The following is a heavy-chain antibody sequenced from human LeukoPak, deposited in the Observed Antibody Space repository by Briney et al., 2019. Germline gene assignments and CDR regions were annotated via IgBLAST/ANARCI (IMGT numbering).Heavy chain of an antibody. CDR2: ITSPVGRI. CDR3: ATDGRSSGWYGFNY. V-gene: IGHV3-21*01. D-gene: IGHD6-19*01. Sequence: GGSLRLSCAASGFTFSTYSMNWVRQAPGKGLEWVSSITSPVGRIYYADSLRGRITISRDNARSTLYLQMNSLRAEDTAVYYCATDGRSSGWYGFNYWGQGILVSVSS. CDR1: GFTFSTYS. J-gene: IGHJ4*02.